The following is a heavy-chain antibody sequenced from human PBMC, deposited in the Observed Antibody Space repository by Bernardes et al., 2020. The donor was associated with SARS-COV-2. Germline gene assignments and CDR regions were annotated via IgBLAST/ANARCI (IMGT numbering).Heavy chain of an antibody. V-gene: IGHV3-23*01. CDR2: ISYSGDST. CDR3: AKISYSTTWSGH. Sequence: GGSLRLSCADSGFTFRSYAMSWVRQAPGKGLEWVSSISYSGDSTYYADSVKGRFTISRDNSKNTLYLQMNSLRAEDTAIYYCAKISYSTTWSGHWGQGTLVTGSA. J-gene: IGHJ4*02. D-gene: IGHD6-13*01. CDR1: GFTFRSYA.